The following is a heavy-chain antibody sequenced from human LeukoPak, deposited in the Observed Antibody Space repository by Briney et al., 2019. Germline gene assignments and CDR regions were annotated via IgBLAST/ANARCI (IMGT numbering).Heavy chain of an antibody. CDR2: IYYSGST. J-gene: IGHJ6*02. V-gene: IGHV4-59*12. D-gene: IGHD1-14*01. CDR1: GGSISSYY. Sequence: ASETLSLTCTVSGGSISSYYWSWIRQPPGKGLEWIGYIYYSGSTNYNPSLKSRVTISVDTSKNQFSLKLSSVTAADTAVYYCARDSVNRYYYYGMDVWGQGTTVTVSS. CDR3: ARDSVNRYYYYGMDV.